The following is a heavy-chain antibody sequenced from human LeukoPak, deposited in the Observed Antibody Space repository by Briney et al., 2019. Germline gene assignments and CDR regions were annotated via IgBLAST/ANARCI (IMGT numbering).Heavy chain of an antibody. V-gene: IGHV3-7*01. CDR2: IQQDGSEK. CDR1: GFTFSSHW. D-gene: IGHD6-19*01. CDR3: ARKGSSGWCLDY. Sequence: PGGSLRLSCAASGFTFSSHWMSWVRQAPGKGLEWVSNIQQDGSEKYYVDSVKGRFTISRDNAKNSLYLQMNSLRVEDTAVYYCARKGSSGWCLDYWGQGTLVTVSS. J-gene: IGHJ4*02.